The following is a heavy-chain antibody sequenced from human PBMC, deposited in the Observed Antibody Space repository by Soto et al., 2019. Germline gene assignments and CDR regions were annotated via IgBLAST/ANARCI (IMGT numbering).Heavy chain of an antibody. D-gene: IGHD6-13*01. V-gene: IGHV4-30-4*01. CDR3: ARGRRDWYSSSSAYFQH. J-gene: IGHJ1*01. Sequence: PSETLSLTCTVSGGSISSGDYSWSWVRQSPGKGLEWIGHIYNSGITYYNPSLKSRVTISVDTSKNQFSLKLSSVTAADTAVYYCARGRRDWYSSSSAYFQHWGQGTLVTVSS. CDR1: GGSISSGDYS. CDR2: IYNSGIT.